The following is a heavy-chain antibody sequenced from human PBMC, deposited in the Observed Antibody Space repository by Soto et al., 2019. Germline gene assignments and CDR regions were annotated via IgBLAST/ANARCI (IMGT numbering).Heavy chain of an antibody. D-gene: IGHD6-13*01. V-gene: IGHV3-21*01. CDR1: GFTFRSFT. CDR2: ISSNSAYI. Sequence: GGSLRLSCAASGFTFRSFTMNWVRQAPGKGLEWVSTISSNSAYIYYTDALRGRFTVSRDNAKNSLHLQMNSLGAEDTAVYYCTRDASRDSSARGWFDPWGPGTLVTVSS. J-gene: IGHJ5*02. CDR3: TRDASRDSSARGWFDP.